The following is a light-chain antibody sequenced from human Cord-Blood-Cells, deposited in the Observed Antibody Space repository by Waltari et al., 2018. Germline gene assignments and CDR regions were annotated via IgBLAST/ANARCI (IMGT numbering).Light chain of an antibody. CDR1: QGIGNW. CDR2: AAS. Sequence: QMTQSPSSVSASAGERVTITCRASQGIGNWLDWYQQKPDQAPKLLIYAASHSKRGVPSRFSGSGSGTDFTLTISSLEAEDSATYYCQQANRLPITFGPGTRVDIK. J-gene: IGKJ3*01. V-gene: IGKV1-12*01. CDR3: QQANRLPIT.